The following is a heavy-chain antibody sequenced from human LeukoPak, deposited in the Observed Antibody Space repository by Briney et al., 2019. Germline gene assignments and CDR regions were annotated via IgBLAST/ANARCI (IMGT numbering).Heavy chain of an antibody. D-gene: IGHD1-1*01. Sequence: GGSLRLSCAASGFTFSYYSMNWVRQAPGKGLECLSYISSSGSSMYYADSVKGRFTISRDNAQNSVYLQMNSLRDEYTAVYHSARQTTVFDNWGQGTLVTVSS. CDR3: ARQTTVFDN. V-gene: IGHV3-48*02. CDR1: GFTFSYYS. CDR2: ISSSGSSM. J-gene: IGHJ4*02.